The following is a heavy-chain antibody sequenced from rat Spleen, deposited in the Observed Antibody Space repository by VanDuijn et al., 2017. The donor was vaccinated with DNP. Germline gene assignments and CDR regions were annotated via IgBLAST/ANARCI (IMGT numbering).Heavy chain of an antibody. CDR2: INPDGGTT. J-gene: IGHJ3*01. CDR3: VRPLGYSSYGFAY. D-gene: IGHD1-2*01. Sequence: EVQLVESGGGLVQPGRSLKLSCAASGFTFGDYYMSWVRQAPTMGLEWVASINPDGGTTYYRDSVKGRFTISRDNAKDTLYLQGDSLRSEDTATYYCVRPLGYSSYGFAYWGQGTLVTVSS. CDR1: GFTFGDYY. V-gene: IGHV5-25*01.